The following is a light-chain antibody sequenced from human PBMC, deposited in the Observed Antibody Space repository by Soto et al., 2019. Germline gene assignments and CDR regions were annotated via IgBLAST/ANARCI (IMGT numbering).Light chain of an antibody. V-gene: IGKV3-20*01. J-gene: IGKJ4*01. CDR2: GTS. CDR3: EYYGTSIT. Sequence: ELVLTQSPGTLSLSPGERVTLSCRASQSISNNHLAWYQQKPGQAPRLLIHGTSNRATGIPDRFSGSGSGTDCTLAFSRLEPADLAVYYCEYYGTSITVGGGTKVEIK. CDR1: QSISNNH.